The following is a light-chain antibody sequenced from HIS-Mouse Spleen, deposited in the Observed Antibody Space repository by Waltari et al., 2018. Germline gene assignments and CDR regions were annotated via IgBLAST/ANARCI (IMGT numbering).Light chain of an antibody. CDR3: QSYDSSLSGWV. CDR2: VNS. V-gene: IGLV1-40*01. J-gene: IGLJ3*02. CDR1: SSTIAAGDD. Sequence: QSVLTQPPSVSGAPAPGVTISCTWSSSTIAAGDDVHWDQQPPGASPKLLIYVNSSRPSGVPARLSCSKSGTSASLAITGLQAEDEADYYCQSYDSSLSGWVFGGGTKLTVL.